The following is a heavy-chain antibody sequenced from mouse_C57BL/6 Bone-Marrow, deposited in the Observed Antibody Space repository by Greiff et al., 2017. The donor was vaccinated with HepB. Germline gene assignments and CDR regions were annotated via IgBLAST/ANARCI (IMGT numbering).Heavy chain of an antibody. CDR1: GYTFTNYW. CDR3: ARTGYYGSSFAY. J-gene: IGHJ3*01. Sequence: VQLQQSGAELVRPGTSVKMSCKASGYTFTNYWIGWAKQRPGHGLEWIGDIYPGGGYTNYNEKFKGKATLTADKSSSTAYMQCSSLTSEDSAIYYCARTGYYGSSFAYWGQGTLVTVSA. D-gene: IGHD1-1*01. V-gene: IGHV1-63*01. CDR2: IYPGGGYT.